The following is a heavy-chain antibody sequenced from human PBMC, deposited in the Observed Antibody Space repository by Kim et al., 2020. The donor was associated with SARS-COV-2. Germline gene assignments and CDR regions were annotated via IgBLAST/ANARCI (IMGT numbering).Heavy chain of an antibody. Sequence: ASVKVSCKASGYTFTNYGFTWVRQAPGQGLEWMGWISAYNGHTNYAENLRGRVTMTPDTSPTTAYMELRSLRSYDTVVYYCPGATMAEGQYYYYYAMDVWGQRTTVTVSS. CDR1: GYTFTNYG. V-gene: IGHV1-18*01. CDR3: PGATMAEGQYYYYYAMDV. CDR2: ISAYNGHT. D-gene: IGHD3-10*01. J-gene: IGHJ6*02.